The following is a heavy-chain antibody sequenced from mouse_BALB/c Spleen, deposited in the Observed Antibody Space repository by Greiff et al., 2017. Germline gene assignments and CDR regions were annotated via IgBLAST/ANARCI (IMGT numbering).Heavy chain of an antibody. CDR3: ARVGVVFDY. CDR2: ISSGGST. J-gene: IGHJ2*01. V-gene: IGHV5-6-5*01. CDR1: GFTFSSYA. Sequence: EVMLVESGGGLVKPGGSLKLSCAASGFTFSSYAMSWVRQTPEKRLEWVASISSGGSTYYPDSVKGRFTISRDNARNILYLQMSSLRSEDTAMYYCARVGVVFDYWGQGTTLTVSS. D-gene: IGHD1-1*02.